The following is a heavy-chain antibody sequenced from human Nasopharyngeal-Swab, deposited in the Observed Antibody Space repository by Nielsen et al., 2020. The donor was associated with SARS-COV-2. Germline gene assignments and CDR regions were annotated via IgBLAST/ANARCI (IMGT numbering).Heavy chain of an antibody. CDR3: TTDYYFDY. CDR2: IGDKDHNYAT. V-gene: IGHV3-73*01. CDR1: GFIFSGSA. J-gene: IGHJ4*02. Sequence: GGCLRLSCAAGGFIFSGSAMHWVRQASGKGLEWVGRIGDKDHNYATTYGAAVKGRFTISRDDSKNTAFLQMDSLKTEDTALYYCTTDYYFDYWGQGTLVTVSS.